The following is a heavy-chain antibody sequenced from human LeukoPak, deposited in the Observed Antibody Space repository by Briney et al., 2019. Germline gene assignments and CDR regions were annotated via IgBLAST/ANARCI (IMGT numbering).Heavy chain of an antibody. D-gene: IGHD4-11*01. CDR2: IYSGGTA. CDR3: ARTLVTTGFDY. CDR1: GFTFSNYA. J-gene: IGHJ4*02. V-gene: IGHV3-23*03. Sequence: GGSLRLSCAASGFTFSNYAMSWVRQAPGKGLEWVSLIYSGGTAYYADSVKGRFTISRDNSKNTVYLQMNSLRAEDTAIYYCARTLVTTGFDYWGQGTLVTVAS.